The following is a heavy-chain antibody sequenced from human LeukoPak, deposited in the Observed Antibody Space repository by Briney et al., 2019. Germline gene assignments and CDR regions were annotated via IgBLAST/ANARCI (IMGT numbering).Heavy chain of an antibody. CDR3: AKGYSSGWYYFDY. CDR2: ISGSDGST. D-gene: IGHD6-19*01. V-gene: IGHV3-23*01. CDR1: GFTFSSYA. J-gene: IGHJ4*02. Sequence: PGGSLRLSCAASGFTFSSYAMSWVRQAPGKGLEWVSAISGSDGSTYYADSVKGRFTISRDNSKNTLYLQMNSLRAEDTAVYYCAKGYSSGWYYFDYWGQGTLVTVSS.